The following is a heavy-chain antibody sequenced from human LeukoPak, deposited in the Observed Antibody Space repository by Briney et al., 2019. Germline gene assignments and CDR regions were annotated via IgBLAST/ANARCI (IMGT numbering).Heavy chain of an antibody. CDR1: GFPFSSYS. J-gene: IGHJ4*02. D-gene: IGHD6-13*01. CDR2: IKPDGTTK. V-gene: IGHV3-7*03. CDR3: ARSIPYGTTWYGRSDY. Sequence: GGSLRLSSAASGFPFSSYSMTWVRKAPGKRLEWVANIKPDGTTKFYVDSVKGRFTISRDDALNSLYLQMNSLRAEDTAIYYCARSIPYGTTWYGRSDYWGQGTLVTVSS.